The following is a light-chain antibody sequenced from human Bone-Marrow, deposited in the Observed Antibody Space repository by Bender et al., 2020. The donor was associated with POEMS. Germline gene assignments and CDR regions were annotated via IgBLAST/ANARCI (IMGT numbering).Light chain of an antibody. Sequence: QSALTQPASVSGSPGQSITISCTGSSSDIGGYNYVSWYQQHPGKAPKLVIYEVTQRPSGVSNRFSGSKSGNTASLTISGLQAEDEGDYYCSSHRDGETLVFGGGTKVTVL. CDR2: EVT. CDR1: SSDIGGYNY. J-gene: IGLJ2*01. V-gene: IGLV2-14*01. CDR3: SSHRDGETLV.